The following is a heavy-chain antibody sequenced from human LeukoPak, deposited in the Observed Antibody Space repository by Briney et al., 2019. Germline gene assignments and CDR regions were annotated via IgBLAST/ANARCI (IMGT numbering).Heavy chain of an antibody. J-gene: IGHJ5*02. V-gene: IGHV1-69-2*01. CDR3: ATGGYCSSTSCYSGDWFDP. D-gene: IGHD2-2*02. CDR2: VDPEDGET. Sequence: GATVKISCKASGYTFTDYYMHWVQQASGKGLEWMGRVDPEDGETIYAEKFQGRVTITADTSTDTAYMELSSLRSEDTAVYYCATGGYCSSTSCYSGDWFDPWGQGTLVTVSS. CDR1: GYTFTDYY.